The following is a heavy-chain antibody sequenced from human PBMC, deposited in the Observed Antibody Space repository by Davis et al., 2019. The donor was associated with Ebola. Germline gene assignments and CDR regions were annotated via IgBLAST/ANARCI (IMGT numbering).Heavy chain of an antibody. J-gene: IGHJ4*02. CDR1: GFAVSSSY. CDR2: LYSDGST. V-gene: IGHV3-53*01. Sequence: GESLKISCAASGFAVSSSYINWVRQAPGAGLEWLSVLYSDGSTYYADSVTGRFTISRDNSKNTLYLQMNSLRAEDTAMYYCVREINFGSGYYFDYWGQGTLVTVS. CDR3: VREINFGSGYYFDY. D-gene: IGHD3-3*01.